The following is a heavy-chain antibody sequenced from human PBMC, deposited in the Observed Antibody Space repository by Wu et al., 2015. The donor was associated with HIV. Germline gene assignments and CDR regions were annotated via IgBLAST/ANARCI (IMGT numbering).Heavy chain of an antibody. CDR3: ARGEAAARNYYFDY. D-gene: IGHD6-25*01. J-gene: IGHJ4*02. CDR2: INPNSGGT. CDR1: GYTFTGYY. V-gene: IGHV1-2*02. Sequence: QVQLVQSGAEVKKPGASVKVSCKASGYTFTGYYIHWVRQAPGQGLEWMGEINPNSGGTNYAQKFQGRVTMTRDTSISTAYMELTRLRSDDTAVYYCARGEAAARNYYFDYWGQGTLVTVSS.